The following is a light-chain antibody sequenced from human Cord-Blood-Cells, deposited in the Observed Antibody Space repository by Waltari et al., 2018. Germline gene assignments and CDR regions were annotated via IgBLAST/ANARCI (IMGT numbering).Light chain of an antibody. Sequence: SYELTQPPSVSVSPGQTASITCSGDKLGDKYACWYQQKPGQSPVLVIYQDSKRPSGIPELFSGSNSGNTATLTISGTQAMDEADYYGQAWDSSTAVFGGWTKLTVL. CDR1: KLGDKY. CDR2: QDS. J-gene: IGLJ3*02. CDR3: QAWDSSTAV. V-gene: IGLV3-1*01.